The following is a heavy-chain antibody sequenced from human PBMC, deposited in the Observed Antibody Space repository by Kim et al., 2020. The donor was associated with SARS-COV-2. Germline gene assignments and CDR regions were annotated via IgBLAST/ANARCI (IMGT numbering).Heavy chain of an antibody. CDR2: ISYDGSNK. V-gene: IGHV3-30*04. Sequence: GGSLRLSCAASGFTFSSYAMHWVRQAPGKGLEWVAVISYDGSNKYYADSVKGRFTISRDNSKNTLYLQMNSLRAEDTAVYYCARVVGGYSGYMDVWGQGTTVTVSS. CDR3: ARVVGGYSGYMDV. J-gene: IGHJ6*03. D-gene: IGHD5-12*01. CDR1: GFTFSSYA.